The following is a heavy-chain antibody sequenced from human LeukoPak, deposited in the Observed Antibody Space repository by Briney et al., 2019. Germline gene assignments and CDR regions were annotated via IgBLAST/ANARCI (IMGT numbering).Heavy chain of an antibody. Sequence: SVKVSCKASGGTFSSYAISWVRQAPGQGLEWMGGIIPTFGTANYAQKFQGRVTITTDESTSTAYMELSSLRSEDTAVYYCARDRYYDSSGHTLFYWGQGTLVTVSS. CDR2: IIPTFGTA. D-gene: IGHD3-22*01. CDR1: GGTFSSYA. J-gene: IGHJ4*02. CDR3: ARDRYYDSSGHTLFY. V-gene: IGHV1-69*05.